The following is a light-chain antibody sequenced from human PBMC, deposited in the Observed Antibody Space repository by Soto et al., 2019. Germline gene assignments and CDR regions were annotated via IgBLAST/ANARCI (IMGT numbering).Light chain of an antibody. J-gene: IGKJ1*01. V-gene: IGKV3-15*01. Sequence: EIVMTQSPATLSVSPGERATLSCRASQSVSSNLAWYQQKPGQAPRLLIYGASTRATGIPARFSGSGSGTEFTLTISSLQSEDFAVYYYQQYNNWPLTFGQGTKVEIK. CDR3: QQYNNWPLT. CDR2: GAS. CDR1: QSVSSN.